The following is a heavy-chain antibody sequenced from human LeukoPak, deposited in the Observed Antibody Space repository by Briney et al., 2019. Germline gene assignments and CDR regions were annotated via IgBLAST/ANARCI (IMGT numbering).Heavy chain of an antibody. CDR1: GYSFTPFH. CDR2: VNPDTGNT. J-gene: IGHJ3*01. D-gene: IGHD3/OR15-3a*01. Sequence: ASVKVSCKAAGYSFTPFHINWVRQAPGQGPEWMGWVNPDTGNTGFAQKFQGRVTITQNSSVTTVYMELSSLTSEDTAVYYCARRGLVAGIYDLVYGFDLWGQGTVVTVSS. CDR3: ARRGLVAGIYDLVYGFDL. V-gene: IGHV1-8*03.